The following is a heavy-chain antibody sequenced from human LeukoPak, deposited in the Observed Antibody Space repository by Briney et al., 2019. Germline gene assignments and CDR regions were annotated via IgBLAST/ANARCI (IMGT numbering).Heavy chain of an antibody. D-gene: IGHD1-7*01. V-gene: IGHV3-33*08. CDR1: GFTFSSYR. CDR3: VRGVGVSRFNYLDP. Sequence: GGSLRLSCAASGFTFSSYRMNWVRQAPGKGLEWVAVIWYDASNKYYADSVKGRFTTSRDNSKNTLYLHMNSLRDDDTAVYYCVRGVGVSRFNYLDPWGQGTLVIVSS. J-gene: IGHJ5*02. CDR2: IWYDASNK.